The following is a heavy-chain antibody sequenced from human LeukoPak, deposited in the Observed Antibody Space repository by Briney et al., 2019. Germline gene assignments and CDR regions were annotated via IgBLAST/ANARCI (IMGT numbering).Heavy chain of an antibody. Sequence: SQTLSLTCAISGDSVSTNSAAWNWIRQSPSRGLEWLGRTYYRSKWYNDYAVSVKSRISINPDTSKNQFSLQLNSVTPEDTAVYYCARAGTAYSGYDFLDYFDYWGQGTLVTVSS. CDR1: GDSVSTNSAA. CDR3: ARAGTAYSGYDFLDYFDY. D-gene: IGHD5-12*01. J-gene: IGHJ4*02. V-gene: IGHV6-1*01. CDR2: TYYRSKWYN.